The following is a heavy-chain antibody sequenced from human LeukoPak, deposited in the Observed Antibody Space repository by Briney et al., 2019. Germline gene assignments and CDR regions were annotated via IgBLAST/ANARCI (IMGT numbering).Heavy chain of an antibody. CDR2: INAGNGNT. V-gene: IGHV1-3*01. CDR3: AAHLNIAVALY. J-gene: IGHJ4*02. Sequence: ASVKVSCKASGYTFTSYAMHWVRQAPGQRLEWMGWINAGNGNTKYSQKFQGRVTITRDTSASTAYMELNSLRSEDTAVYYCAAHLNIAVALYWGQGTLVTVSS. CDR1: GYTFTSYA. D-gene: IGHD6-19*01.